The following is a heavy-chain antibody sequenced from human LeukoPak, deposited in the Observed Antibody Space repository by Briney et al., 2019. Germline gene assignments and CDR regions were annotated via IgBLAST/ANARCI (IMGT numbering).Heavy chain of an antibody. D-gene: IGHD6-19*01. CDR2: IYHTGIT. Sequence: PSETLSLTCTVSGYSISSGYYWGWIRQPPGKGLEWIGSIYHTGITYYNPSLKSRVTISVDTSKNQFSLKLSSVTAADTAVYYCARAQPYSSGVQDVWGQGTAVTVSS. CDR3: ARAQPYSSGVQDV. J-gene: IGHJ6*02. V-gene: IGHV4-38-2*02. CDR1: GYSISSGYY.